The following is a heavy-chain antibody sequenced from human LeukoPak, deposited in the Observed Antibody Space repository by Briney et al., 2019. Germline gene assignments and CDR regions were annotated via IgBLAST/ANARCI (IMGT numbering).Heavy chain of an antibody. CDR1: AASISTYY. CDR2: ISPGGRT. Sequence: SETLSLTCAVSAASISTYYWSWIPPAPGKGLEWSGYISPGGRTYYNPSLRSRVSISLDTSKNRFSLNLKFVTAADTAVYYCASPRSGYRYTFDYWGQGALVAVSS. V-gene: IGHV4-4*09. D-gene: IGHD3-22*01. J-gene: IGHJ4*02. CDR3: ASPRSGYRYTFDY.